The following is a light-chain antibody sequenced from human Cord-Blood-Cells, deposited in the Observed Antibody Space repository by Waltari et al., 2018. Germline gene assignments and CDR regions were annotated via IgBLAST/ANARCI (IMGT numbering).Light chain of an antibody. CDR2: AAS. CDR1: QSISTY. J-gene: IGKJ5*01. V-gene: IGKV1-39*01. CDR3: QQSTSSPIT. Sequence: DLQMTQSPSSLSASVGDSVTITCRASQSISTYVNWYQQKPGQAPKLLIYAASSLQSGVPSRFSGSGSGTDFTLKISRVQPEDVAAYYWQQSTSSPITFGQGTRLEIK.